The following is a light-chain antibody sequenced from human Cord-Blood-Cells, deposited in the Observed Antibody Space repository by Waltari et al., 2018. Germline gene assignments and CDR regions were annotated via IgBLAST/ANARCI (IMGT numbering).Light chain of an antibody. CDR3: SSYAGSNNYVV. CDR1: SSDVWGYNY. Sequence: QSALTQPPSASGSPGQSVTISCTGTSSDVWGYNYVPWYQQHPGKAPKPMIYEVSKRPSGVPDRFSGSKSGNTASLTVSGLQAEDEADYYCSSYAGSNNYVVFGGGTKLTVL. V-gene: IGLV2-8*01. CDR2: EVS. J-gene: IGLJ2*01.